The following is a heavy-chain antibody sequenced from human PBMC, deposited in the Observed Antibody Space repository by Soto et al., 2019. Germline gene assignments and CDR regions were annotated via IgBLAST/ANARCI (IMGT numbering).Heavy chain of an antibody. CDR1: GYTFTSYG. V-gene: IGHV1-18*04. J-gene: IGHJ6*02. Sequence: QVQLVQSGAEVKKPGASVKVSCKASGYTFTSYGISWVRQAPGQGLEWMGWISAYNGNTNYAQKLQGRVTMTTDTSTSTAYMELRSLRSDDTAVYYCARDAYSGSYYSVYYYYYGMDVWGQGTTVTVSS. CDR3: ARDAYSGSYYSVYYYYYGMDV. CDR2: ISAYNGNT. D-gene: IGHD1-26*01.